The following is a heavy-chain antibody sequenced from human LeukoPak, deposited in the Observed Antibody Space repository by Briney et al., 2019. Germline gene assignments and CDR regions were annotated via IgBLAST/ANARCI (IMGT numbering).Heavy chain of an antibody. Sequence: GGSLRLSCAASGFDFSSNWMHWVRHAPGQGLVWVSRIKGDGISTNYADSVKGRFTISRDIAKNTLYLQMNSLRAEDTGVYYCAKDHYWSIDYWGQGTLVTVSS. J-gene: IGHJ4*02. CDR3: AKDHYWSIDY. V-gene: IGHV3-74*01. CDR2: IKGDGIST. CDR1: GFDFSSNW. D-gene: IGHD3-3*01.